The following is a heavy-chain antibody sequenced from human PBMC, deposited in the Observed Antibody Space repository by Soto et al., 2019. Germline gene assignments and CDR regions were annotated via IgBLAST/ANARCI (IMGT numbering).Heavy chain of an antibody. Sequence: QVQLQESGPGLVKPSETLSLTCSVSGASMNTYFWSWIRQPAGKGLEWIGRVYTSGTTNYNPSLKSRVTMLVDTSKKQVSLKLISLTAADTGLYYCARDEPDTGEGFDIWGQGTMVTVSS. J-gene: IGHJ3*02. V-gene: IGHV4-4*07. CDR3: ARDEPDTGEGFDI. CDR1: GASMNTYF. CDR2: VYTSGTT. D-gene: IGHD3-10*01.